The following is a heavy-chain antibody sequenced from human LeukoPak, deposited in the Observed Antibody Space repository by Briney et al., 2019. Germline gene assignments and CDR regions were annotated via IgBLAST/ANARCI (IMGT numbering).Heavy chain of an antibody. D-gene: IGHD3-22*01. J-gene: IGHJ3*02. CDR2: ISGSGGST. V-gene: IGHV3-23*01. Sequence: TGGSLRLSCAASGFTFSSYAMSWVRQAPGKGLEWVSAISGSGGSTYYADSVKGRFTTSRDNSKNTLYLQMNSLRAEDTAVYYCAKSRYYYDRVGAFDIWGQGTMVTVSS. CDR1: GFTFSSYA. CDR3: AKSRYYYDRVGAFDI.